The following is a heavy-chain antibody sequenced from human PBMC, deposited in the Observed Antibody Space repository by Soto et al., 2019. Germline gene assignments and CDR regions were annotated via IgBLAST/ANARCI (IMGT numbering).Heavy chain of an antibody. CDR2: IYYSGST. Sequence: QLQLQESGPELVKPSETLSLTCTVSGGSVSSSSYYCGWIRQPPGKGLEWIGSIYYSGSTYYNPSLKRRVTASGDTSKSQFSLRLGSVTAADTAVYYCARHVDYGDYHTDYWGQGTLVTVSS. J-gene: IGHJ4*02. V-gene: IGHV4-39*01. D-gene: IGHD4-17*01. CDR3: ARHVDYGDYHTDY. CDR1: GGSVSSSSYY.